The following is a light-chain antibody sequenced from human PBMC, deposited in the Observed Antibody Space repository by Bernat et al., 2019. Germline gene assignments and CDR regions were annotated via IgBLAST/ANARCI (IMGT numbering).Light chain of an antibody. CDR1: SSDVGGYTY. V-gene: IGLV2-14*03. CDR2: DVS. CDR3: SSCPTRNVYV. J-gene: IGLJ1*01. Sequence: QSALTQPASVSGSPGQSITISCTGTSSDVGGYTYVSWYQQDPGKVPKLLSSDVSDRPAGVSNRFSGTKSGNTASLTISGLQAEDEADYYCSSCPTRNVYVFGTGTKVTVL.